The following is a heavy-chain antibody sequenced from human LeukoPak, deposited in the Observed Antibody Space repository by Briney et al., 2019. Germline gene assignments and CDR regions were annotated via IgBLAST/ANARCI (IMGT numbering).Heavy chain of an antibody. Sequence: GGSLRLSCAASGFTLSTFGMNCVRQAPGKGLEWVSYISHTSDAIYYPDSVKGRFTISRDNAKNSLYLQMNSLRDEDTAVYYCPRASPSGYDYWGQGTLVTVSS. CDR2: ISHTSDAI. D-gene: IGHD3-22*01. CDR1: GFTLSTFG. CDR3: PRASPSGYDY. V-gene: IGHV3-48*02. J-gene: IGHJ4*02.